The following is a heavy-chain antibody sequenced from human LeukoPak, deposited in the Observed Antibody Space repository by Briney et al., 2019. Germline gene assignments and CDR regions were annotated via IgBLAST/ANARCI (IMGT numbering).Heavy chain of an antibody. Sequence: SETLSLTCTVSGGSISSYYWSWIRQPAGKGLEWIGRIYASGSTNYNPSLKSRVTMSVDTSKNQFSLKLSSVTAADTAVYYCASIGPDSSGYSSRYWYFDLWGRGTLVTVSS. V-gene: IGHV4-4*07. CDR1: GGSISSYY. CDR3: ASIGPDSSGYSSRYWYFDL. D-gene: IGHD3-22*01. CDR2: IYASGST. J-gene: IGHJ2*01.